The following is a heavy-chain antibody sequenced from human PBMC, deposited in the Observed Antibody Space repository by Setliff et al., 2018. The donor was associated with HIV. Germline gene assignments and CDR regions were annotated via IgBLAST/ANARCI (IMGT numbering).Heavy chain of an antibody. V-gene: IGHV4-39*01. J-gene: IGHJ4*02. CDR2: IYYSGGT. CDR3: VRHGAYYDFLTYYYPRYYFDC. Sequence: PSETLSLTCTVSGGSMSSSGNYWGWIRQSPGRGLEWIGSIYYSGGTHYNPSLKSRVTISVDTSKNQFSLRLTSMTAADTAVYFCVRHGAYYDFLTYYYPRYYFDCWGQGTLVTVSS. D-gene: IGHD3-9*01. CDR1: GGSMSSSGNY.